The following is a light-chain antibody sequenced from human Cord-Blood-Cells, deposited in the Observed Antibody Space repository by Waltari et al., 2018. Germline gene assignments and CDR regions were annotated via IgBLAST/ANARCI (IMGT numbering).Light chain of an antibody. CDR1: QSVSSSY. CDR3: QQYGSSPYT. V-gene: IGKV3-20*01. Sequence: EIVLTQSPATLSLSPVERATLSCRASQSVSSSYLAWYQQKPGQAPRLLIYGASSRATGIPDRFSGSGSETDFTLTISRLEPEDFAVYYCQQYGSSPYTFGQGTKLEIK. CDR2: GAS. J-gene: IGKJ2*01.